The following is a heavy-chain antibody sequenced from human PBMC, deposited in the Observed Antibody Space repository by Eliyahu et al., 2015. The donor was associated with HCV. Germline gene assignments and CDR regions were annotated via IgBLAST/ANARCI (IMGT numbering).Heavy chain of an antibody. V-gene: IGHV4-39*01. D-gene: IGHD2/OR15-2a*01. CDR3: ARQSMGLGNWFDP. Sequence: QVQLHESGPGLVKPSETLSLTCTVSGDSITSSDYFWGWIRQSPGKGLGWVGRFHFRGATLYNPSLKSRVTMSRDTSKNQFSLRLTSMTAAESAVYYCARQSMGLGNWFDPWGQGTLVTVSS. CDR2: FHFRGAT. CDR1: GDSITSSDYF. J-gene: IGHJ5*02.